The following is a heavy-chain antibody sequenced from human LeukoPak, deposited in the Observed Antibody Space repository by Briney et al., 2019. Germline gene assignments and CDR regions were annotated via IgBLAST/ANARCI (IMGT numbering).Heavy chain of an antibody. V-gene: IGHV4-34*01. J-gene: IGHJ5*02. CDR2: INHSGST. CDR1: GGSFSGYY. Sequence: PSETLSLTCAVYGGSFSGYYWSWIRQPPGKGLEWIGEINHSGSTNYNPSLKSRVTISVDTSKNQFSLKLSPVTAADMAVYYCARVWGRYCSGGSCYGFRWFDPWGQGTLVTVSS. CDR3: ARVWGRYCSGGSCYGFRWFDP. D-gene: IGHD2-15*01.